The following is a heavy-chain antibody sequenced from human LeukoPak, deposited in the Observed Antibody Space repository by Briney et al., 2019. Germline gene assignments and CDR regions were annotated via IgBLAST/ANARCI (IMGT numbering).Heavy chain of an antibody. CDR3: ARAPRKGIAKSYYFDY. CDR2: IYYSGST. J-gene: IGHJ4*02. V-gene: IGHV4-39*07. Sequence: SETLSLTCIVSGGSISSISSNNYHWGWIRQPPGKGLEWIGSIYYSGSTYYNPSLKSRVTISVDTSKNQFSLKLSSVTAADTAVYYCARAPRKGIAKSYYFDYWGQGTLVTVSS. CDR1: GGSISSISSNNYH. D-gene: IGHD6-13*01.